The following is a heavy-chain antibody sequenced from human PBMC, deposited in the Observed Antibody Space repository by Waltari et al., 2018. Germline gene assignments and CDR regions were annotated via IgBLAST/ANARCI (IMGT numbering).Heavy chain of an antibody. CDR2: VYYKGYK. CDR1: GDSISTSTFY. V-gene: IGHV4-39*01. D-gene: IGHD3-3*01. J-gene: IGHJ4*02. Sequence: QAQLQELGPGQVKPSETLSSRFAVSGDSISTSTFYWGWVRQPPGKGLEWVGSVYYKGYKFYNPSLRSRLTLSMDTSNNHFSLSLTSVTATDTAVYYCVRQRSADFWSGYFDLWGQGTLVTVSS. CDR3: VRQRSADFWSGYFDL.